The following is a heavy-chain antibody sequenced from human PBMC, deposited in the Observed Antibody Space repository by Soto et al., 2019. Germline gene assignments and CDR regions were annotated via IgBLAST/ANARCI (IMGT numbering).Heavy chain of an antibody. D-gene: IGHD5-18*01. CDR2: INHRGSA. J-gene: IGHJ4*02. CDR3: ARRYGSCFDY. V-gene: IGHV4-4*02. Sequence: SETLSLTCAVSGGSVSSTYWWSWVRQPPGKGPEWIGDINHRGSANYNPSLKSRVTISVDISKSQFSLRLTSVTAADTAVEYCARRYGSCFDYWGQGTLVPVSS. CDR1: GGSVSSTYW.